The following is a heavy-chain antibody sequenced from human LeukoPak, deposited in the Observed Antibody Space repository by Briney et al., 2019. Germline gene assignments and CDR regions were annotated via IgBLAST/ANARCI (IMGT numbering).Heavy chain of an antibody. CDR1: GFTFTSSA. CDR3: AAFGLQLSHFDY. J-gene: IGHJ4*02. CDR2: IVVGSGNT. D-gene: IGHD5-18*01. Sequence: ASVNVSCKASGFTFTSSAVQWVRQARGQRLEWIGWIVVGSGNTNYAQKFQEGVTITRDMSTSTAYMELSSLRSEDTAVYYCAAFGLQLSHFDYWGQGTLVTVSS. V-gene: IGHV1-58*01.